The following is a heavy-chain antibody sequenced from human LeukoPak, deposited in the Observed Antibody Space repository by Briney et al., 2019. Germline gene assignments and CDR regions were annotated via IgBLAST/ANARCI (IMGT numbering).Heavy chain of an antibody. V-gene: IGHV4-34*01. CDR1: GGSFSGYY. CDR3: ARAPVVVVAVDY. D-gene: IGHD2-15*01. Sequence: SETLSLTCAVYGGSFSGYYWSWIRQPPGKGLEWIGEINHSGSTNYNPSLKSRVTISVDTSKNQFSLKLSSVTAADTAVYYCARAPVVVVAVDYWGQGTLVTVSS. J-gene: IGHJ4*02. CDR2: INHSGST.